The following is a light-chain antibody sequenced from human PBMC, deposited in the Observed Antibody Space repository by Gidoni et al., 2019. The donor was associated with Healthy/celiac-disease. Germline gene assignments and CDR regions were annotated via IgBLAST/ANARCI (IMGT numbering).Light chain of an antibody. Sequence: DIQLTQSPSFLSASVGDRVTITCRASQGISSYLAWYQQKPGKAPKLLIYAASTLQSGVPSRFSGSGAGTEFTLTISSMQPEDFETDYCQQLNSYPQITFDQGTRLEIK. J-gene: IGKJ5*01. CDR2: AAS. V-gene: IGKV1-9*01. CDR1: QGISSY. CDR3: QQLNSYPQIT.